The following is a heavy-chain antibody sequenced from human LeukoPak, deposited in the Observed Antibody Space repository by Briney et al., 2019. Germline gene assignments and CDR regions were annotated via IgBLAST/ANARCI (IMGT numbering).Heavy chain of an antibody. CDR3: AREVRTYYYYYGMDV. V-gene: IGHV3-30-3*01. CDR2: ISFDGSNK. J-gene: IGHJ6*02. Sequence: GGSLRLSCAASGFTFSSYAMHWVRQAPGEGLEWVAIISFDGSNKYYADSVKGRFTISRDNSKNTLYLQMNSLRAEDAAVYYCAREVRTYYYYYGMDVWGQGTTVTVSS. D-gene: IGHD1-1*01. CDR1: GFTFSSYA.